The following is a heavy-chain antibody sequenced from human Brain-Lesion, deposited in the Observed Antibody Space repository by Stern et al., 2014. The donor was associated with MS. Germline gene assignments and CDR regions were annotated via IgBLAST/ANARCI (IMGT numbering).Heavy chain of an antibody. D-gene: IGHD5-12*01. CDR3: ARSPATPSGYDRFDY. CDR1: GYLFDDYW. V-gene: IGHV5-51*04. J-gene: IGHJ4*02. Sequence: QLVQSGAEVKKPGESLKISCEASGYLFDDYWIGWVRQMSGRGLELVAIIFPRDSNTRYSPSVQGQVTISADKPISPAYLQGSSQKASDTAMYYCARSPATPSGYDRFDYWGQGALVTVSS. CDR2: IFPRDSNT.